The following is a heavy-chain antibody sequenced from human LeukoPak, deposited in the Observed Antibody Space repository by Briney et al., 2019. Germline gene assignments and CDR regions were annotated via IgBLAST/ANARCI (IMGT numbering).Heavy chain of an antibody. Sequence: SETLSLTCTVSGGSISSGGYYWSWIRQHPGKGLEWTGYIYYSGSTYYNPSLKSRVTISVDTSKNQFSLKLSSVTAADTAVYYCARTQGCSSTSCPLDYWGQGTLVTVSS. J-gene: IGHJ4*02. V-gene: IGHV4-31*03. D-gene: IGHD2-2*01. CDR2: IYYSGST. CDR3: ARTQGCSSTSCPLDY. CDR1: GGSISSGGYY.